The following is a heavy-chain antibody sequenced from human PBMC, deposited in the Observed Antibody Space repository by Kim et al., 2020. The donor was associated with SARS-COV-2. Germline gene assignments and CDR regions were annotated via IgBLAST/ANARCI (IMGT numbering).Heavy chain of an antibody. V-gene: IGHV3-21*01. Sequence: YYTDSRKGRYTISKDNAKNSLYRQMNGRSAEYTAVYYCARGSDPHDAFDIWGQGTMVTVSS. D-gene: IGHD3-10*01. J-gene: IGHJ3*02. CDR3: ARGSDPHDAFDI.